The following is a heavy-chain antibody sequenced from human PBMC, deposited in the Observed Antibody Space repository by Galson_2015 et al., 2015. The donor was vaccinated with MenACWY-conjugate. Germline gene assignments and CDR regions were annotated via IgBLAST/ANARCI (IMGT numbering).Heavy chain of an antibody. J-gene: IGHJ3*02. CDR2: ISSGSSSI. CDR1: GFTFSGYS. V-gene: IGHV3-48*02. Sequence: SLRLSCAASGFTFSGYSMNWVRQAPGKGLEWISSISSGSSSIYDADSVRGRFTISRDNSKNSLFLQMNSLRDEDTAVYYCARRRSVSYYETLCTFDIWGQGTMVTVSS. D-gene: IGHD1-26*01. CDR3: ARRRSVSYYETLCTFDI.